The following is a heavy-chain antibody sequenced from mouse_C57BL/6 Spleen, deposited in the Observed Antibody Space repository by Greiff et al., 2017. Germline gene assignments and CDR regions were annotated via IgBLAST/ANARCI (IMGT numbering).Heavy chain of an antibody. D-gene: IGHD2-4*01. J-gene: IGHJ3*01. Sequence: QVQLQQSGPELVKPGASVKISCKASGYAFSSSWMNWVKQRPGKGLEWIGRIYPGDGDTNYNGKFKGKATLTADKSSSTAYMQLSSLTSEDSSVYFCARSGDYDYDGPFAYWGQVTLVTVSA. CDR3: ARSGDYDYDGPFAY. V-gene: IGHV1-82*01. CDR1: GYAFSSSW. CDR2: IYPGDGDT.